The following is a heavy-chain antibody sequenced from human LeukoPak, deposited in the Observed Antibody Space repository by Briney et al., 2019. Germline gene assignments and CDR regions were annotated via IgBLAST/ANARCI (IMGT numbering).Heavy chain of an antibody. CDR2: IYSSGDT. D-gene: IGHD2-15*01. V-gene: IGHV4-4*07. Sequence: SETLSLTCTVSGGSISSYYWNWVRQPAGKGLEWIGRIYSSGDTNYNPSLKSRVSMSVDTSRNQFSLKLNSVTAADTAVYYCARESVGYCSGGSCPYYFDYWGQGTLVTVSS. CDR3: ARESVGYCSGGSCPYYFDY. CDR1: GGSISSYY. J-gene: IGHJ4*02.